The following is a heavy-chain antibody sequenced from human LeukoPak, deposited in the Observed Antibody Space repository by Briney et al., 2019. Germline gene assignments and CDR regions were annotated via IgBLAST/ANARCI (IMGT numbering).Heavy chain of an antibody. CDR3: ARAVKKYSGSYYGY. Sequence: ASVKVSCKASGYTFTSYDINWARQATGQGLEWMGWMNPNSGNTGYAQKFQGRVTMTRNTSISTAYMELSSLRSEDTAVYYCARAVKKYSGSYYGYWGQGTLVTVSS. D-gene: IGHD1-26*01. J-gene: IGHJ4*02. CDR2: MNPNSGNT. V-gene: IGHV1-8*01. CDR1: GYTFTSYD.